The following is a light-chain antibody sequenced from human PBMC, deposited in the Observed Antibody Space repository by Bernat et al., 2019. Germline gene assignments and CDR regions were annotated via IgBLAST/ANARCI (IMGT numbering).Light chain of an antibody. J-gene: IGKJ2*01. V-gene: IGKV3-20*01. CDR1: QSVSSSY. CDR2: GTS. Sequence: EIVLTQSPGTLSLSPGETATLSCRASQSVSSSYLAWYQQKPGQAPRLLIYGTSSRATGIPDRFSGSASGTDFTLTISRLEPEDFAVYYCQQYGNSPPAYTFGQGTKLEIQ. CDR3: QQYGNSPPAYT.